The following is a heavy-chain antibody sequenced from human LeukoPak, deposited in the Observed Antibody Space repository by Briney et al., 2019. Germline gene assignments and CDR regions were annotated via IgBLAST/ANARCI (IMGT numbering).Heavy chain of an antibody. V-gene: IGHV3-66*01. CDR2: IYSGGST. CDR1: GFTVSSNY. D-gene: IGHD6-19*01. J-gene: IGHJ6*02. CDR3: ARVRQWLGSYYYYYGMDV. Sequence: GGSLRLSCAASGFTVSSNYMSWVRQAPGKGLEWVSVIYSGGSTYYADSVKGRFTISRDNSKNTLYLQMNSLRAEDTAVYYCARVRQWLGSYYYYYGMDVWGQGTTVTVSS.